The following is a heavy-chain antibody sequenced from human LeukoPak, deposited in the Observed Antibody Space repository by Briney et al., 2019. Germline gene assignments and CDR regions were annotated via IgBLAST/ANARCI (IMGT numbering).Heavy chain of an antibody. V-gene: IGHV3-21*01. CDR3: ARRCSSTSCFDY. J-gene: IGHJ4*02. CDR2: ISSSSSYI. CDR1: GFTFSSYS. D-gene: IGHD2-2*01. Sequence: PGGALRLSCGASGFTFSSYSMNWVRQAPGKGLEWVSSISSSSSYIYYADSVKGRFTISRDNAKNSLYLQMNSLRAEDTAVYYCARRCSSTSCFDYWGQGTLVTVSS.